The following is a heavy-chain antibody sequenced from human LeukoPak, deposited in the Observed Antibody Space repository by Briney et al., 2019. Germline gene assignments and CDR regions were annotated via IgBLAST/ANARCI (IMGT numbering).Heavy chain of an antibody. CDR2: ISYSGST. D-gene: IGHD3-22*01. CDR3: ARGTYYYDSSGYYVDY. V-gene: IGHV4-59*12. J-gene: IGHJ4*02. Sequence: SETLSLTCTVSDASITYNYWSWIRQPPGKGLEWLGYISYSGSTYYNPSLKSRVTISVDTSKNQFSLKLSSVTAADTAVYYCARGTYYYDSSGYYVDYWGQGTLVTVSS. CDR1: DASITYNY.